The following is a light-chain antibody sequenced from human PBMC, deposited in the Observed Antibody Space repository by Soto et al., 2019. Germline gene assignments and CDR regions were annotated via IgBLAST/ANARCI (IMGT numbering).Light chain of an antibody. V-gene: IGLV2-14*01. J-gene: IGLJ2*01. Sequence: QSVLTQPASVSGSPGQSITISCTGTISDIGGYNYVGWYQHHPGKATKLLIYDVTNRPSGVSTRFSGSKSGNTASLTISGLQAEDEAHYYCSSYAATSPLVFGGGTKLTVL. CDR2: DVT. CDR1: ISDIGGYNY. CDR3: SSYAATSPLV.